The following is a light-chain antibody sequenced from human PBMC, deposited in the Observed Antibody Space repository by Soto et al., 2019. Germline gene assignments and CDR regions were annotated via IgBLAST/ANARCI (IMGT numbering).Light chain of an antibody. CDR3: QQYGSSGT. Sequence: EIVLTQSPGTLSLSPGERATLSCRASQSVSNNYLAWYQQKPVQAPSLLIYGASNRATGIPDRFSGSGSGTDFTLTISRLEPEDFAVYYCQQYGSSGTFGQGTKVELK. V-gene: IGKV3-20*01. CDR2: GAS. CDR1: QSVSNNY. J-gene: IGKJ1*01.